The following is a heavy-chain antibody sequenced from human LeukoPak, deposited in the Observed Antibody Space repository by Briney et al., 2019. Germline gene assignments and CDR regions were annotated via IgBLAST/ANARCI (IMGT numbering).Heavy chain of an antibody. J-gene: IGHJ6*02. CDR1: GYTFTSYG. Sequence: GASVKVSCKASGYTFTSYGISWVRQAPGQGLEWMGWISAYNGNTNYAQKLQGRVTMTTDTSTSTAYMELRSLRSDDTAVYYCARRGFGELVYYYYYGMDVWGQGTTVTVFS. V-gene: IGHV1-18*01. CDR3: ARRGFGELVYYYYYGMDV. D-gene: IGHD3-10*01. CDR2: ISAYNGNT.